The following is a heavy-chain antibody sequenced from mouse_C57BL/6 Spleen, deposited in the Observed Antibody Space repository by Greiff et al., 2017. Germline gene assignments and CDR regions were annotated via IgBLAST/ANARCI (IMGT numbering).Heavy chain of an antibody. J-gene: IGHJ4*01. CDR3: ARGDYDVGEYCAMGY. D-gene: IGHD2-4*01. CDR1: GYSFTGYY. Sequence: EVQGVESGPELVKPGASVKISCKASGYSFTGYYIHWVKQSSEKSLEWIGESNPSTGGTSYNQKFKGKATLTVDKSSSTAYMQLKSLTSEESAVYYCARGDYDVGEYCAMGYWGQGTSGTGSS. CDR2: SNPSTGGT. V-gene: IGHV1-43*01.